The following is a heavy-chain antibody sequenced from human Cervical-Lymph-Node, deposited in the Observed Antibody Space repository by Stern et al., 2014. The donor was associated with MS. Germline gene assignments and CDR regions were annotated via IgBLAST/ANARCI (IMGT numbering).Heavy chain of an antibody. CDR3: AKEGANDCFDY. CDR2: INAGTGNT. Sequence: QVQLVQSGAEVRKPCASVKVSCKASGYTFTSYAMNWVRQAPGQSLEWMGGINAGTGNTKYSQKFQARVTLTRDTSASTAYMELSSLRSEDTAVYYCAKEGANDCFDYWGQGTLVTVSS. CDR1: GYTFTSYA. V-gene: IGHV1-3*01. J-gene: IGHJ4*02.